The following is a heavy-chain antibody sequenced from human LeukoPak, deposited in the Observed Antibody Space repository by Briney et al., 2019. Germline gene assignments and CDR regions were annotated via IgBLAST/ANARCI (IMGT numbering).Heavy chain of an antibody. CDR3: ARGLSPRINMVRGVRPPFRGVFDY. Sequence: SETPSLTCAVYGGSFSGYYWSWIRQPPGKGLEWIGEINHSGSTNYNPSLKSRVTISVDTSKNQFSLKLSSVTAADTAVYYCARGLSPRINMVRGVRPPFRGVFDYWGQGTLVTVSS. V-gene: IGHV4-34*01. J-gene: IGHJ4*02. D-gene: IGHD3-10*01. CDR1: GGSFSGYY. CDR2: INHSGST.